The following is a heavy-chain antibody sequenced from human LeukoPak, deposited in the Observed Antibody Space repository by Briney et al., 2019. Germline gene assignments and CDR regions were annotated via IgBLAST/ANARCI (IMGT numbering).Heavy chain of an antibody. CDR1: NFTFSDHY. D-gene: IGHD2-8*01. CDR2: SRNKAKSYTT. Sequence: PGGSLRLSCAASNFTFSDHYMEWVRQAPGKGLEWVGRSRNKAKSYTTEYAASVKGRFTISRDDSKNSVYLQMNSLRTEDTAVYYCTNSRLADGIWYPFDSWGQGTLVTVSS. J-gene: IGHJ4*02. CDR3: TNSRLADGIWYPFDS. V-gene: IGHV3-72*01.